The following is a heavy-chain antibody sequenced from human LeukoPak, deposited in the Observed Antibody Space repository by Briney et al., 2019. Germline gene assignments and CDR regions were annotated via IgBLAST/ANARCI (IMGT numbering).Heavy chain of an antibody. CDR1: GFTFSSHW. J-gene: IGHJ4*02. D-gene: IGHD3-9*01. CDR3: ATHGYSELRYFDWSTNE. Sequence: PGGSLRLSCVVSGFTFSSHWMSGVRQAPGKGLEWVANIKEDGSEKYYVDSVKGRFTISRDNAKKSLYLQMDSLRAEDTAVYYCATHGYSELRYFDWSTNEWGQGTLVTVSS. V-gene: IGHV3-7*01. CDR2: IKEDGSEK.